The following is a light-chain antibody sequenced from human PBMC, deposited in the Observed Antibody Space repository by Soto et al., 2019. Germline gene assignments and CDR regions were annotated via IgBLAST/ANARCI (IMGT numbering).Light chain of an antibody. CDR2: GNS. Sequence: QSVLTQPPSVSGAPGQRVTISCPGSSSNIGAGYDVHWYQQLPGTAPKLLIYGNSNRPSGVPDRFSGSKSGTSASLAITGLQAEDEADYYCQPYDSSLSGSYVFGTGTKVTVL. CDR3: QPYDSSLSGSYV. CDR1: SSNIGAGYD. V-gene: IGLV1-40*01. J-gene: IGLJ1*01.